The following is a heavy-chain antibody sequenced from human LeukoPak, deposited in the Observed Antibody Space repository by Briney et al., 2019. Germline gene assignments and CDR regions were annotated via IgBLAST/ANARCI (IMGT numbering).Heavy chain of an antibody. CDR1: GFTFSSYA. Sequence: PGGSLRLSCAASGFTFSSYAMSWVRQAPGKGLEWVSAISGSGGSTYYADSVKGRFTISRDNSKNTLYLQMNGLRAEDTAVYYCAKDYYGSGSYGGGFDYWGQGTLVTVSS. J-gene: IGHJ4*02. CDR3: AKDYYGSGSYGGGFDY. D-gene: IGHD3-10*01. CDR2: ISGSGGST. V-gene: IGHV3-23*01.